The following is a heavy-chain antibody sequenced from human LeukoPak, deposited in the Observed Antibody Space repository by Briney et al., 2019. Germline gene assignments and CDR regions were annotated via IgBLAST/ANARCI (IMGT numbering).Heavy chain of an antibody. CDR2: SNPSGDST. V-gene: IGHV1-46*01. CDR1: GYTFTNYY. J-gene: IGHJ4*02. CDR3: ARWTTTFLDY. D-gene: IGHD1-1*01. Sequence: ASVKVSSKASGYTFTNYYIHWVRQAPGHGLEWMRISNPSGDSTNYAQKFQGRVTMTRDTSTSTVYMDLSSLRSEDTAVYYCARWTTTFLDYWGQGTLVTVSS.